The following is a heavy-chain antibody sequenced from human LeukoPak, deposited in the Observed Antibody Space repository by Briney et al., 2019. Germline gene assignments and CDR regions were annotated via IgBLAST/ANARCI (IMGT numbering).Heavy chain of an antibody. V-gene: IGHV3-7*04. CDR1: GFSSSGYL. Sequence: GGSLRNSCAASGFSSSGYLMTWVCQAPGKGLEWVANIRHDGVDKYYVDSVKGRFTISRDNAKNSLYLQMNSLRAEDTAVYYCAREPLNAQRFGESFDYWGQGTLVTVSS. CDR2: IRHDGVDK. J-gene: IGHJ4*02. D-gene: IGHD3-10*01. CDR3: AREPLNAQRFGESFDY.